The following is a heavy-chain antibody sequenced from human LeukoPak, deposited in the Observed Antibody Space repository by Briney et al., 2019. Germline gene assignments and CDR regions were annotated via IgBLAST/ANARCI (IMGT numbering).Heavy chain of an antibody. CDR2: INQEGSEK. D-gene: IGHD3-3*01. J-gene: IGHJ4*02. CDR1: GFSLRSFW. Sequence: GGSLRLSCEPPGFSLRSFWMTWVRQAPGKGPEWVANINQEGSEKYYGDSVKGRFTISRDNAKNTLYLEMNSLRAEDTAVYYCARVRFLEWSDYWGQGTLVTVSS. V-gene: IGHV3-7*01. CDR3: ARVRFLEWSDY.